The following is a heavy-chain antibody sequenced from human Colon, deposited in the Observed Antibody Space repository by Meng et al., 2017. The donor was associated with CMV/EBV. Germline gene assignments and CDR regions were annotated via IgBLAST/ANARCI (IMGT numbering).Heavy chain of an antibody. Sequence: SVKVSCKASGGTFSSYTISWVRQAPGPGLEWMGRIIPILGIANYAQKYQGRVTITADKSTSTAYMELSSLRSEDTAVYYCASTVGYQLLPGGMDVWGQGTTVTVSS. V-gene: IGHV1-69*02. D-gene: IGHD2-2*01. J-gene: IGHJ6*02. CDR1: GGTFSSYT. CDR2: IIPILGIA. CDR3: ASTVGYQLLPGGMDV.